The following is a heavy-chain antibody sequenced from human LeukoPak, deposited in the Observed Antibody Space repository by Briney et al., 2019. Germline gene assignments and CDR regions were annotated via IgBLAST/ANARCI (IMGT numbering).Heavy chain of an antibody. CDR2: FSGSGGST. D-gene: IGHD6-19*01. CDR3: ARDHPAVSVAGTAFDY. CDR1: GFTFSSYA. J-gene: IGHJ4*02. Sequence: GGSLRLSCAASGFTFSSYAMSWVRQAPGKGLECISGFSGSGGSTYYADSVKGRFTISRDNAKNSLYLQMNSLRAEDTAVYYCARDHPAVSVAGTAFDYWGQGTLVTVSS. V-gene: IGHV3-23*01.